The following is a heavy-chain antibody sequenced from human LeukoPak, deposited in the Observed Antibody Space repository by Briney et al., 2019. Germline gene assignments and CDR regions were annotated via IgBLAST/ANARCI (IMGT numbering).Heavy chain of an antibody. CDR1: GFTFSDYY. CDR3: AKASYYYGSGSYYNTFDI. J-gene: IGHJ3*02. Sequence: GGSLRLSCAASGFTFSDYYMSRIRQAPGKGLEWVSYISSSGSTIYYADSVKGRFTISRDNAKNSLYLQMNSLRAEDTAVYYCAKASYYYGSGSYYNTFDIWGQGTMVTVSS. D-gene: IGHD3-10*01. CDR2: ISSSGSTI. V-gene: IGHV3-11*04.